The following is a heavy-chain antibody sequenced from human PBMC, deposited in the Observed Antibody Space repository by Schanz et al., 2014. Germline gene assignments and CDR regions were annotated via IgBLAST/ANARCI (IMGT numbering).Heavy chain of an antibody. CDR2: IIPSLGLA. Sequence: QLQLVQSGAEVKKPGSSVKVSCKLSGGTFSSFGINWVRQAPGQGLEWMGRIIPSLGLAKYEQKFQDKVTITADTSTTTAYMELSGMRSEDTAVYYCATMWGYCTATACQILEVLDVWGQGTMVTVSS. D-gene: IGHD2-8*02. CDR1: GGTFSSFG. V-gene: IGHV1-69*02. J-gene: IGHJ3*01. CDR3: ATMWGYCTATACQILEVLDV.